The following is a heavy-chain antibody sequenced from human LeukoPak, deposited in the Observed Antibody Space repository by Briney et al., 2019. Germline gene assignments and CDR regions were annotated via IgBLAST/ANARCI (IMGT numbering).Heavy chain of an antibody. V-gene: IGHV1-69*04. Sequence: SVKVSCKASGGTFSSYAIIWVRQAPGQGLEWMGRIIPILGIANYAQKFQGRVTITADKSTSTAYMELSSLRSEDTAVYYCARDRGYSYGPNFDYWGQGTLVTVSS. CDR3: ARDRGYSYGPNFDY. CDR1: GGTFSSYA. J-gene: IGHJ4*02. D-gene: IGHD5-18*01. CDR2: IIPILGIA.